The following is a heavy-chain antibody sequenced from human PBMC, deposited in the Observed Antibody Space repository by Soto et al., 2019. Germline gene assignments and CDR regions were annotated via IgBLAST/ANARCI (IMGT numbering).Heavy chain of an antibody. CDR2: IVVGSGNT. CDR3: AAAEYYDFWSENWFDP. CDR1: GFTFTSSA. V-gene: IGHV1-58*01. J-gene: IGHJ5*02. D-gene: IGHD3-3*01. Sequence: GASVKVSCKASGFTFTSSAVQWVRQARGQRLEWIGWIVVGSGNTNYAQKFQERVTITRDMSTSTAYMELSSLRSEDTAVYYCAAAEYYDFWSENWFDPWGQGTLVTVS.